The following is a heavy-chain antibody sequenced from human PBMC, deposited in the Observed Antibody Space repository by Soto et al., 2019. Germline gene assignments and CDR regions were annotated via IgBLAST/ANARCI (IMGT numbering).Heavy chain of an antibody. J-gene: IGHJ4*02. CDR2: ISGSGHAT. CDR3: AKGRYFDSSGGCANY. V-gene: IGHV3-23*01. CDR1: GFMFDNYA. Sequence: EVRLLESGGGSVPPGASARLSCLTSGFMFDNYAMSWVRQSPARGLERVAAISGSGHATYYTQSVRGRITISRDKSKKTVFLQMNNLRTEDTAIYYCAKGRYFDSSGGCANYWGLGTLVTVSS. D-gene: IGHD3-22*01.